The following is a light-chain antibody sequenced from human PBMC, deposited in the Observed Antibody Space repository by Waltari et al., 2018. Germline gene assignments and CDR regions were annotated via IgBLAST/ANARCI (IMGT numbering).Light chain of an antibody. CDR2: DVS. Sequence: DIGLTQSPTIPSLSPRERAYLSCRASQSVHNYLAWYQQKPGQAPRLLIYDVSNRATDIPARFSGSGFATDFTLTISSLEPEDFAVYYCQQHRAWPVTFGGGTKVEIK. V-gene: IGKV3-11*01. CDR3: QQHRAWPVT. CDR1: QSVHNY. J-gene: IGKJ4*02.